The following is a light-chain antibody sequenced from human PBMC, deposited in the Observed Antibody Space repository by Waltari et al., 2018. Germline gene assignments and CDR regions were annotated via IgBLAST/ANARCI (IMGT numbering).Light chain of an antibody. CDR3: QQYNSYST. CDR2: VAS. Sequence: IQMTQSPSSLSASVGDRVTITCRASQSISSSLNWYQQIPGKAPKLLIYVASNLQSGVPSRFSGSGSGTDFSLTISSLQPDDFATYYCQQYNSYSTFGQGTKLEIK. V-gene: IGKV1-39*01. CDR1: QSISSS. J-gene: IGKJ2*01.